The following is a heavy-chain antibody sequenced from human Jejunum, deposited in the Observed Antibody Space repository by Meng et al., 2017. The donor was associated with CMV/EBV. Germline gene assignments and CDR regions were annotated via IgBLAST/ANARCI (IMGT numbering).Heavy chain of an antibody. J-gene: IGHJ3*02. Sequence: FSDHHMHWVRQAPGQGLEWMGWVNPKNGGIQYAQRFRGRVTMTRDTSTSTAFMELSSLRSDDTAVYYCARAHSDYWTGYLDGFDIWGQGTRVTVSS. V-gene: IGHV1-2*02. CDR2: VNPKNGGI. CDR3: ARAHSDYWTGYLDGFDI. CDR1: FSDHH. D-gene: IGHD3/OR15-3a*01.